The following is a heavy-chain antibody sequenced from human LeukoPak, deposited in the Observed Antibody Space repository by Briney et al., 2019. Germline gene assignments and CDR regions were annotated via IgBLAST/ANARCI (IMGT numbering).Heavy chain of an antibody. D-gene: IGHD3-10*01. V-gene: IGHV1-2*02. CDR3: TRGGPYYYGSGSYRVY. CDR2: IIPNSGGT. J-gene: IGHJ4*02. CDR1: GYTFTGYY. Sequence: ASVKVSCKASGYTFTGYYMHWVRQAPGQGLEWMGWIIPNSGGTNFAQKFQGRVTMTRDTSISTAYMELSRLRSDDSAVYYCTRGGPYYYGSGSYRVYWGQGTLVTVSS.